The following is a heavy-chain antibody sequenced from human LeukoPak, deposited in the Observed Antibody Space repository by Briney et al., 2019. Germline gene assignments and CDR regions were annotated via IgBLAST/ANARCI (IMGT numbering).Heavy chain of an antibody. J-gene: IGHJ6*02. CDR1: GYTFTSYG. CDR2: ISAYNGNT. V-gene: IGHV1-18*01. Sequence: GASVKVSCKASGYTFTSYGISWVRQAPGQGLEWMGWISAYNGNTNYAQKLQGRVTMTTDTSTSTAYMKLRSLRSDDTAVYYCAREAATVTTLKSYYYYYGMDVWGQGTTVTVSS. CDR3: AREAATVTTLKSYYYYYGMDV. D-gene: IGHD4-17*01.